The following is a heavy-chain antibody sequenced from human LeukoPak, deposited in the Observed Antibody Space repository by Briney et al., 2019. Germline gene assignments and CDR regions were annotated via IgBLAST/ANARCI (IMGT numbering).Heavy chain of an antibody. CDR2: INGGGDST. Sequence: PGGSLRLSCAASGFTFSNYAMSWVRQAPGKGLEWVSGINGGGDSTYYADSVKGRFTISRDTSKNTLYLHMNSLRAEDTAVYYCAKRNYYDRGCPWYYFDYWGQGTLVTVSS. CDR3: AKRNYYDRGCPWYYFDY. J-gene: IGHJ4*02. D-gene: IGHD3-22*01. V-gene: IGHV3-23*01. CDR1: GFTFSNYA.